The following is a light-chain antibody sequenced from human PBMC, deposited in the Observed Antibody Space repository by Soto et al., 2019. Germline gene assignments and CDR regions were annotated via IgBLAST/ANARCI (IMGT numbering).Light chain of an antibody. CDR2: HNSEGSH. J-gene: IGLJ2*01. Sequence: QLVLTQSPSASASLGASVKLTCTLSSGHSSYAIAWHQQQPEKLPRYLMQHNSEGSHSKGDGIPDRFSGSSSGAERYLTISSLQAEYEADYYCQTGGTGILVGGGTKLTVL. CDR1: SGHSSYA. CDR3: QTGGTGIL. V-gene: IGLV4-69*01.